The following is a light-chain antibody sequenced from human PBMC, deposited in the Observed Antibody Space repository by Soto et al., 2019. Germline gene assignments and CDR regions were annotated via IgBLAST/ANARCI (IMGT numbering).Light chain of an antibody. Sequence: QSALTQPASVSGSPGQSITISCTRNSSDVGDYNYVSWYQQHPGKAPKLIIYEFTNRPSGVSNRFSGSESGNTASLTISGLQPEDEADYFCSSYTVISTWVFGGGTKLTVL. CDR1: SSDVGDYNY. CDR3: SSYTVISTWV. J-gene: IGLJ3*02. V-gene: IGLV2-14*01. CDR2: EFT.